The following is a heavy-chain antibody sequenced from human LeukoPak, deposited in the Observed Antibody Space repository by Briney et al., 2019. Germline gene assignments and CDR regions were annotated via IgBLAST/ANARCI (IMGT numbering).Heavy chain of an antibody. Sequence: PGGSLRLSCAASGFTFSSYAMSWVRQAPGKGLEWVSAISGSGGSTYYADSVKGRFTVSRDNSKNTLYLQMNSLRAEDTAVYYCAKAYDFWGGYYTPTFDYWGQGTLVTVSS. J-gene: IGHJ4*02. CDR1: GFTFSSYA. CDR3: AKAYDFWGGYYTPTFDY. D-gene: IGHD3-3*01. CDR2: ISGSGGST. V-gene: IGHV3-23*01.